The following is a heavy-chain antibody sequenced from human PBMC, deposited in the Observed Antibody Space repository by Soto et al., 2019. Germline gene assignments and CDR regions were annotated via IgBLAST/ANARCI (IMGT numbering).Heavy chain of an antibody. J-gene: IGHJ6*02. CDR1: GFTFSSYD. D-gene: IGHD3-3*01. Sequence: GGSLRLSCAASGFTFSSYDMHWVRQATGKGLEWVSAIGTAGDTYYPGSVKGRFTISRENAKNSLYLQMNSLRAEDTAVYYCARDFLSEGQGNYYYYCGMDVWGQGTTVTVSS. V-gene: IGHV3-13*01. CDR2: IGTAGDT. CDR3: ARDFLSEGQGNYYYYCGMDV.